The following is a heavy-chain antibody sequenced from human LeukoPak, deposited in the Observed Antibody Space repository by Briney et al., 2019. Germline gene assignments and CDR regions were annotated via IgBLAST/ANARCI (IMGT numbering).Heavy chain of an antibody. CDR2: IIPIFGTA. Sequence: ASVKVSCKASGGTFSSYAISWVRQAPGQGLEWMGGIIPIFGTANYAQKFQGRVTITADESTSTAYMELSSLRSEDTAVYYCASARDPYYYDSSGYGYFDYWGQGTLVTVSS. CDR3: ASARDPYYYDSSGYGYFDY. CDR1: GGTFSSYA. J-gene: IGHJ4*02. D-gene: IGHD3-22*01. V-gene: IGHV1-69*13.